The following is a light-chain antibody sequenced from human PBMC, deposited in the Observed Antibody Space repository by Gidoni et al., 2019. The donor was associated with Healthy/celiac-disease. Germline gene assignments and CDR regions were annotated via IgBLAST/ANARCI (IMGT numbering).Light chain of an antibody. Sequence: DIVMTPSPLSLPVTPGEPASISCRSSQSLLHSNGYNYLDWYLQKPGQSPQLLIYLGSNRASGVPDRFSGSGSGTDFTLKISRVEAEDVGVYYCMQALQTPPYTFXQXTKLEIK. CDR2: LGS. V-gene: IGKV2-28*01. CDR3: MQALQTPPYT. CDR1: QSLLHSNGYNY. J-gene: IGKJ2*01.